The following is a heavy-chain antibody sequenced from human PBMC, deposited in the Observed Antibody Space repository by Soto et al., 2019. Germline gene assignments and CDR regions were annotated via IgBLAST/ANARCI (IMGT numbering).Heavy chain of an antibody. CDR1: GYTFTSYD. D-gene: IGHD6-19*01. CDR3: ARFINLGSGWYFHGMDV. CDR2: MNPNSGNT. Sequence: GASVKVSCKASGYTFTSYDINWVRQATGQGLEWMGWMNPNSGNTGYAQKFQGRVTMTRNTSISTAYMELSSLRSEDTAVYYCARFINLGSGWYFHGMDVWGQGTTVTVSS. J-gene: IGHJ6*02. V-gene: IGHV1-8*01.